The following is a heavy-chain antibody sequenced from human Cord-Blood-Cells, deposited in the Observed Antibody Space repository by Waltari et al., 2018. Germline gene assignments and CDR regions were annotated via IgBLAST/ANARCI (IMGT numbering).Heavy chain of an antibody. V-gene: IGHV4-59*01. CDR1: GGSISSYY. CDR2: IYYSGST. J-gene: IGHJ3*02. D-gene: IGHD3-10*01. Sequence: QVQLQESGPGLVKPSETLSLTYTVSGGSISSYYWSWIRQPPGKGLEWIRYIYYSGSTNYNPSLKIRVTISVDTSKNQFSRKLSSVTAADTAVYYCAGDRAYYGSGSYYFDIWGQGTMVTVSS. CDR3: AGDRAYYGSGSYYFDI.